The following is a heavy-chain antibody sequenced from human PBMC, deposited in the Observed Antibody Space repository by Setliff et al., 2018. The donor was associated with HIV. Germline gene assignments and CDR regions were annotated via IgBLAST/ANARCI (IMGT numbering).Heavy chain of an antibody. J-gene: IGHJ3*01. CDR2: IYHNGFA. V-gene: IGHV4-59*11. D-gene: IGHD2-2*01. Sequence: SETLSLTCTVSGDSITGRWLSWIRQPPGKGLEWTGNIYHNGFANYNPSLKSRLTISVDTSKNQVSLTLSSVTPADTAVYYCARHICCTTACYAVDVWGPGTMVTVSS. CDR1: GDSITGRW. CDR3: ARHICCTTACYAVDV.